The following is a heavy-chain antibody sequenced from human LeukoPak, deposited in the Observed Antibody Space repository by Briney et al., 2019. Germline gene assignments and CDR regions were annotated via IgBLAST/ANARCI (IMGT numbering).Heavy chain of an antibody. CDR1: GFTFDDYA. CDR3: AKDGDSGSYKGYFQH. J-gene: IGHJ1*01. Sequence: PGRSLRLSCAASGFTFDDYAMHWVRQAPGKGLEWVSGISWNSGSIGYADSVKGRFTISRDNSKNTLYLQMNSLRAEDTAVYYCAKDGDSGSYKGYFQHWGQGTLVTVSS. V-gene: IGHV3-9*01. CDR2: ISWNSGSI. D-gene: IGHD1-26*01.